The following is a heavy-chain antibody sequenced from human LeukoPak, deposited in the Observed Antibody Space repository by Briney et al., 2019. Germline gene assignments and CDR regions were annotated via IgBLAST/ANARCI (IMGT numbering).Heavy chain of an antibody. CDR3: VLGHYGGLFDN. D-gene: IGHD4-23*01. CDR1: GFTFSSYD. V-gene: IGHV3-30-3*01. Sequence: GGSLRLSCAASGFTFSSYDMHWVRQAPGKGLEWVAVISNDGSNKDYADSVKGRFTISGDNSKNTLYVQMNSLRVEDTAVYYCVLGHYGGLFDNWGQGTLVTVSS. CDR2: ISNDGSNK. J-gene: IGHJ4*02.